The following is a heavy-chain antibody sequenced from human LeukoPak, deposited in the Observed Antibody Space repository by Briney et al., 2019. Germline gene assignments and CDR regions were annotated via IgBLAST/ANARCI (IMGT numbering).Heavy chain of an antibody. D-gene: IGHD5-18*01. CDR2: IRSKANSYAT. CDR3: TAMDTAVRADY. CDR1: GFTFSGSA. V-gene: IGHV3-73*01. J-gene: IGHJ4*02. Sequence: GGSLRLSCAASGFTFSGSAMHWVRQASGKGLERVGRIRSKANSYATAYAASVKGRFTISRDDSKNTAYLQMNSLKTEDTAVYYCTAMDTAVRADYWGQGTLVTVSS.